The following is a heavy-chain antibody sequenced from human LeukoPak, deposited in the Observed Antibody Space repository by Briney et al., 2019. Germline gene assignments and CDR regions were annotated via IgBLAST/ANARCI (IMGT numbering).Heavy chain of an antibody. V-gene: IGHV3-33*01. J-gene: IGHJ4*02. CDR3: ARRGHYSFAS. CDR2: IWNDGGDK. D-gene: IGHD3/OR15-3a*01. Sequence: GGSLRLSCAASGFTFSGYGMHWVRQAPGKGLEWVAVIWNDGGDKNYADSVKGRITISRDNSKNTLYLQMNSLRAEDTAVYYCARRGHYSFASWGQGALVTVPS. CDR1: GFTFSGYG.